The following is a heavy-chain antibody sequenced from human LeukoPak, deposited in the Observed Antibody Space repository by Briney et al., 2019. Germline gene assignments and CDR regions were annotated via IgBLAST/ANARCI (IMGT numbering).Heavy chain of an antibody. CDR1: GFTFSHYS. D-gene: IGHD3-10*01. CDR3: ARDAIGRGMIDY. Sequence: SGGSLRLSCAASGFTFSHYSMNWVRQAPGKGLEWVSYISSSSSTVYYEDSVKGRFSISRDNAKNSLYLQMNSLRAEDTAVYFCARDAIGRGMIDYWGQGTPVTVSS. CDR2: ISSSSSTV. J-gene: IGHJ4*02. V-gene: IGHV3-48*01.